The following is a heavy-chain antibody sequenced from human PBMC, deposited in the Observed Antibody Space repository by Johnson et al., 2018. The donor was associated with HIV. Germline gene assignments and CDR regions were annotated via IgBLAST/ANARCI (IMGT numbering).Heavy chain of an antibody. V-gene: IGHV3-30*04. J-gene: IGHJ3*02. Sequence: QVQLVESGGGVVQPGRSLRLSCAASGFTFSSYAMHWVRQAPGKGLEWVAVISSDGRNKYYADSVTGRFTISRDNSKNTLYLQMNSLRAEDTAVYYCAREMNAGNDAFDIWGQGTMVTVSS. CDR2: ISSDGRNK. CDR1: GFTFSSYA. CDR3: AREMNAGNDAFDI.